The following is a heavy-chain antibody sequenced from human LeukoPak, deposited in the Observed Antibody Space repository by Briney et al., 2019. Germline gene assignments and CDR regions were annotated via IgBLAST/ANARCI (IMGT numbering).Heavy chain of an antibody. V-gene: IGHV3-15*01. Sequence: GGSLRLSCAASGFTFTNAWMNWVRQAPGKGLEWVGRIKDKAGGETTDYAAPVKGRFTVSRDDLKNTLYLQMNSLKTEDTAVYYCTTLYRIDPWGQGTLVTVSS. CDR3: TTLYRIDP. D-gene: IGHD3-16*02. CDR1: GFTFTNAW. J-gene: IGHJ5*02. CDR2: IKDKAGGETT.